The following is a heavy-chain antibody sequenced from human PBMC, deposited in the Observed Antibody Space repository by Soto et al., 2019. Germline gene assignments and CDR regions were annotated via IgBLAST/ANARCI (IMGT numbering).Heavy chain of an antibody. D-gene: IGHD6-6*01. CDR3: AMDSSSPGGDFQH. CDR1: GFTFSSYS. Sequence: EVQLVESGGGLVKPGGSLRLSCAASGFTFSSYSMNWVRQAPGKGLEWVSSISSSSSYIYYADSVKGRFTISRDNAKNSLYLQMNSLRAEDTAVYYCAMDSSSPGGDFQHWGQGTLVTVSS. J-gene: IGHJ1*01. V-gene: IGHV3-21*01. CDR2: ISSSSSYI.